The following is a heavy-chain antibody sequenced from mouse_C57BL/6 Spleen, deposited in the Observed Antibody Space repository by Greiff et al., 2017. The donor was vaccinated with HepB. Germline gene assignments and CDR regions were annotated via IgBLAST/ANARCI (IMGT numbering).Heavy chain of an antibody. Sequence: EVKLVESGGGLVQSGRSLRLSCATSGFTFSGFYMEWVRQAPGKGLEWIAASRNKANDYTTEYSASVKGRFIVSRDTSQSILYLQMNALRAEDTAIYYCARDGYFWYFDVWGTGTTVTVSS. V-gene: IGHV7-1*01. J-gene: IGHJ1*03. CDR3: ARDGYFWYFDV. CDR2: SRNKANDYTT. CDR1: GFTFSGFY. D-gene: IGHD1-1*01.